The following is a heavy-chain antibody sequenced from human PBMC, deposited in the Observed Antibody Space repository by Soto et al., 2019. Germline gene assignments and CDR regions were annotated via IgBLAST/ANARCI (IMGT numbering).Heavy chain of an antibody. D-gene: IGHD2-15*01. V-gene: IGHV3-72*01. J-gene: IGHJ5*02. Sequence: EVQLVESGGGLVQPGGSLRLSCAASGFSFSDHYMDWVRQAPGKGLEWVGRIRKEANSYTTEYAASVKGRFTISRDDSKNSLYLEMNSLKTEDTAIYTCARGDCSGGSCYAGASWGQGTLVTVSS. CDR2: IRKEANSYTT. CDR3: ARGDCSGGSCYAGAS. CDR1: GFSFSDHY.